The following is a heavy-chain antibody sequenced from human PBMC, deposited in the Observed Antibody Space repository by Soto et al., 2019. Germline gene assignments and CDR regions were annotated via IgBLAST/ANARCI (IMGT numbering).Heavy chain of an antibody. CDR2: VYYSGGT. J-gene: IGHJ5*02. CDR3: ARDLSP. V-gene: IGHV4-31*03. Sequence: SETLSLTCTVSGDSIRSGDYYWSWIRQHPLKGLEWIGYVYYSGGTYYNPSLESRLTISLDTSKNQFSLKLTSATAADTAVYYCARDLSPWGQRTLVTVSS. CDR1: GDSIRSGDYY.